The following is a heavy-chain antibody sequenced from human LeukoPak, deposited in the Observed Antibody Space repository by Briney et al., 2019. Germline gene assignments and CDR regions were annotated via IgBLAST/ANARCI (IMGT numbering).Heavy chain of an antibody. CDR2: INWNGGST. CDR1: GFTFDDYG. D-gene: IGHD4-17*01. Sequence: RTGGSLRLSCAASGFTFDDYGVSWVRQAPGKGLEWVSGINWNGGSTGYADSVKGRFTISRDNAKNSLYLQMNSLRAEDTALYYCARDSSDDYGDYFARWGQGTLVTVSS. J-gene: IGHJ4*02. CDR3: ARDSSDDYGDYFAR. V-gene: IGHV3-20*04.